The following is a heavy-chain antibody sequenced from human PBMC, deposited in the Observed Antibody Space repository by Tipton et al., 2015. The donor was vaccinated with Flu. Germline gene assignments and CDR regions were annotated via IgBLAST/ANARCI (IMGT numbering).Heavy chain of an antibody. J-gene: IGHJ4*02. CDR2: IEPGGSET. CDR1: RFTFSTYW. D-gene: IGHD3-16*01. Sequence: VQLVQSGGDLVQPGRSLRLSCAASRFTFSTYWMGWVRQAPGKGLEWVANIEPGGSETYYVDSVKGRFTISRDNAKNSLSLQMNTLTAEDTAVYYCARWGVEAGLDYWGQGTLVTVSS. V-gene: IGHV3-7*01. CDR3: ARWGVEAGLDY.